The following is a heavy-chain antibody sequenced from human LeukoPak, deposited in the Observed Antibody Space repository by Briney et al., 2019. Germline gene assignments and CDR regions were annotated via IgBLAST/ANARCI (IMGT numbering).Heavy chain of an antibody. CDR1: GFIFSDYY. CDR3: ARAPLNYGDYGDY. J-gene: IGHJ4*02. CDR2: ISSRGSTI. V-gene: IGHV3-11*01. D-gene: IGHD4-17*01. Sequence: GGSLRLSCAASGFIFSDYYMSWIRQAPGKGLEWVSCISSRGSTIYYADSVKGRFTISRDNAKNSLYLQMNSLRAEDTAVYYCARAPLNYGDYGDYWGQGTLVTVSS.